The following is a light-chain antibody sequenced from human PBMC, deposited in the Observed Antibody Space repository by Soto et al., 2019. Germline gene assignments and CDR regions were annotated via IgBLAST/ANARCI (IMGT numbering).Light chain of an antibody. CDR1: ESIGNY. Sequence: EVVLTQSPATLSLSPGERATLSCRASESIGNYLAWYQQKLGQAPKLLIYDASHRAIGIPGRFSGYRSGTDFTLTISRLEPGDFAVYYCQWRSDWPPRLTFGGGTKVEIK. V-gene: IGKV3-11*01. CDR2: DAS. CDR3: QWRSDWPPRLT. J-gene: IGKJ4*02.